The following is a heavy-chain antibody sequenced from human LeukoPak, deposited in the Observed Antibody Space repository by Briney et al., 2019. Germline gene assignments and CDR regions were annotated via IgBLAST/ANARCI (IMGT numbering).Heavy chain of an antibody. V-gene: IGHV4-34*01. CDR1: GGSFSGYY. D-gene: IGHD3-10*01. Sequence: SETLSLTCAVYGGSFSGYYWSWIRQPPGKGLEWIGEINHSGSTNYNPSLKSRVTISVDTSKNQFSLKLSSVTAADTAVYYCARHGVDYFGSGSFPTPFDYWGQGTLVTVSS. CDR2: INHSGST. J-gene: IGHJ4*02. CDR3: ARHGVDYFGSGSFPTPFDY.